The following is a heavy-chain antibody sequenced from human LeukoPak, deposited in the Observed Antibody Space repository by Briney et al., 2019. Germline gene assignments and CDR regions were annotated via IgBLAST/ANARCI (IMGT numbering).Heavy chain of an antibody. V-gene: IGHV1-69*06. CDR2: IIPIFGTA. D-gene: IGHD3-9*01. CDR3: AREKGPKGYDILTGYSPHDYYYGMDV. J-gene: IGHJ6*02. Sequence: SVKVSCKASGGTFSSYAISWVRQAPGQGLEWMGGIIPIFGTANYAQKFQGRVTITADKSTSTAYMELSSLRSEDTAVYYCAREKGPKGYDILTGYSPHDYYYGMDVWGQGTTVTVSS. CDR1: GGTFSSYA.